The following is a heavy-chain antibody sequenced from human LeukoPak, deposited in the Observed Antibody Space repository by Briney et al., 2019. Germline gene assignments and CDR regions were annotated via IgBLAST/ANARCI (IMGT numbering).Heavy chain of an antibody. Sequence: GSLRLSCAASGFTFSSYAMSWVRQAPGKGLEWIGEINHSGSTNYNPSLKSRVTISVDTSKNQFSLKLSSVTAADTAVYYCARVSMEDYLGYFDYWGQGTLVTVSS. CDR3: ARVSMEDYLGYFDY. D-gene: IGHD4-11*01. V-gene: IGHV4-34*01. J-gene: IGHJ4*02. CDR2: INHSGST. CDR1: GFTFSSYA.